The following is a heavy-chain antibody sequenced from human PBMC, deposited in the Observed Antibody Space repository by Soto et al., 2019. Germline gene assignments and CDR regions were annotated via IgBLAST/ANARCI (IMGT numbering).Heavy chain of an antibody. CDR1: GFTFGDYA. CDR2: IRSEAFGGTR. CDR3: TRGLNPMDV. J-gene: IGHJ6*02. V-gene: IGHV3-49*04. Sequence: QPGGSLRLSCAASGFTFGDYAMNWVRLAPGKGLEWVGFIRSEAFGGTREYAPSVKGRFTISRDDSKSIAYLQMNSLKTDDTALYYCTRGLNPMDVWGQGTTVTVSS.